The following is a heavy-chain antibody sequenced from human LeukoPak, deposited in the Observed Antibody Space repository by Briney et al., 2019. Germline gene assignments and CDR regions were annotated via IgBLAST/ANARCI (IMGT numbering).Heavy chain of an antibody. V-gene: IGHV3-23*01. CDR3: AKDGGLWVSAHWGDS. J-gene: IGHJ4*02. Sequence: GGSLRLSCAASGFTFSSYAMSWVRQAPGKGLEWVSAISGSGDSTYYADSVKGRFTVSRDNSKNTLYLQMNSLRAEDTAVYYCAKDGGLWVSAHWGDSWGQGTLVTVSS. D-gene: IGHD7-27*01. CDR1: GFTFSSYA. CDR2: ISGSGDST.